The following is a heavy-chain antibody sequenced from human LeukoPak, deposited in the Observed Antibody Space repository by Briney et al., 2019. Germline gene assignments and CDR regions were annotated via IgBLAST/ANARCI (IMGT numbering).Heavy chain of an antibody. CDR1: GFTFSNYW. V-gene: IGHV3-7*01. J-gene: IGHJ6*03. CDR3: ARDNGVVHGVYYMDV. CDR2: IKQDGSEK. D-gene: IGHD3-3*01. Sequence: AGGSLRLSCAASGFTFSNYWMTWVRQAPGKGLEWVADIKQDGSEKLYVKSVRGRFTISRDNSKMSVFLQMNSLRAEDTAVYYCARDNGVVHGVYYMDVWGKGTTVTVS.